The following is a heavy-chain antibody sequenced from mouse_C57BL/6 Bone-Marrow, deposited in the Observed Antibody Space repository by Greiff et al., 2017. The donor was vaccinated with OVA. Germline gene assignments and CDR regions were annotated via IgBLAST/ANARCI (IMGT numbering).Heavy chain of an antibody. CDR1: GYAFSSYW. D-gene: IGHD2-4*01. CDR3: ARDLDYDEGKRFAY. V-gene: IGHV1-80*01. J-gene: IGHJ3*01. Sequence: QVQLKESGAELVKPGASVKISCKASGYAFSSYWMNWVKQRPGKGLEWIGQIYPGDGDTNYTGKFKGKATLTADKSSSTAYMQLSSLTSEYSAVYFCARDLDYDEGKRFAYWGQGTLVTVSA. CDR2: IYPGDGDT.